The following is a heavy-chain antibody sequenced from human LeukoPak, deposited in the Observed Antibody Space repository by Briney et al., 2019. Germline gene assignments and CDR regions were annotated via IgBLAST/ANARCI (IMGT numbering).Heavy chain of an antibody. V-gene: IGHV3-23*01. Sequence: GGTLRLSCAASGFTFSSYGMSWVRQAPGKGLEWVSAISGSGGSTYYADSVKGRFTISRDNSKNTLYLQMNSLRAEDTAVYYCAKESVAGGTQFDYWGQGTLVTVSS. CDR2: ISGSGGST. CDR3: AKESVAGGTQFDY. J-gene: IGHJ4*02. D-gene: IGHD6-19*01. CDR1: GFTFSSYG.